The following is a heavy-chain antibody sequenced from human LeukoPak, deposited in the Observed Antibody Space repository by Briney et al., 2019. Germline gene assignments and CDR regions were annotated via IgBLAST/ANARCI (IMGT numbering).Heavy chain of an antibody. CDR3: ARDGYYYDSSGPMNWFDP. J-gene: IGHJ5*02. CDR1: GGSISSYY. Sequence: SETLSLACTVPGGSISSYYWSWIRQPAGKGLEWIGRIYTSGSTNYNPSLKSRVTMSVDTSKNQFSLKLSSVTAADTAVYYCARDGYYYDSSGPMNWFDPWGQGTLVTVSS. V-gene: IGHV4-4*07. CDR2: IYTSGST. D-gene: IGHD3-22*01.